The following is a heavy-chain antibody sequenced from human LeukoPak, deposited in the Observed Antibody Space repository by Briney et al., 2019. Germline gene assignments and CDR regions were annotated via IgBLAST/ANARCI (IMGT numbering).Heavy chain of an antibody. J-gene: IGHJ4*02. D-gene: IGHD3-22*01. Sequence: GGSLRFSCAASGFTFSSYAMSWVRQAPGKGLEWVSAISGSGGSTHYADSVKGRFTISRDNSKNTLYLQMNSLRAEDTAVYYCASGRGSGYYYDDNDYWGQGTLVTVSS. V-gene: IGHV3-23*01. CDR2: ISGSGGST. CDR1: GFTFSSYA. CDR3: ASGRGSGYYYDDNDY.